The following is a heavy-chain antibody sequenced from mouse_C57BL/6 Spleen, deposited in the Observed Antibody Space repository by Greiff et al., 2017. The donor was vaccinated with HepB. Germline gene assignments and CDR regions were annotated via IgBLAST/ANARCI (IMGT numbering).Heavy chain of an antibody. Sequence: EVQRVESGGGLVKPGGSLKLSCAASGFTFSSYAMSWVRQTPEKRLEWVATISDGGSYTYYPDNVKGRFTISRDNAKNNLYLQMSHLKSEDTAMYYCARDGNREYYAMDYWGQGTSVTVSS. CDR2: ISDGGSYT. V-gene: IGHV5-4*01. CDR3: ARDGNREYYAMDY. CDR1: GFTFSSYA. J-gene: IGHJ4*01. D-gene: IGHD2-1*01.